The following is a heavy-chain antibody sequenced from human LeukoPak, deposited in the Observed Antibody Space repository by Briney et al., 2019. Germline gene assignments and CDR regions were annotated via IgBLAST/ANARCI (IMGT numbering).Heavy chain of an antibody. V-gene: IGHV1-8*01. CDR2: MNPNSGNT. CDR1: GYTFTSYD. J-gene: IGHJ5*02. D-gene: IGHD3-10*01. Sequence: GASVKVSCKASGYTFTSYDIKWVRQATGQGLEWMGWMNPNSGNTGYAQKFQGRVTMTRNTSISTAYMELSSLRSEDTAVYYCARIMVRDLNWFDPWGQGTLVTVSS. CDR3: ARIMVRDLNWFDP.